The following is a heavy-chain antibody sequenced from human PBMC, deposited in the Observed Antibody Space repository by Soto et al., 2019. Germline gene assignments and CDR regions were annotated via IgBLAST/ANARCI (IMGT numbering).Heavy chain of an antibody. CDR2: IWYDGSNK. J-gene: IGHJ4*02. Sequence: QVQLVESGGGVVQPGRSLRLSCAASGFTFSSYGMHWVRQAPGKGLEWVAVIWYDGSNKYYADSVKGRFTISRDNSKNTRYLQMNSLRAEDTAVYSCARGGGYDRGFAYWGQGTLVTVSS. CDR1: GFTFSSYG. V-gene: IGHV3-33*01. CDR3: ARGGGYDRGFAY. D-gene: IGHD5-12*01.